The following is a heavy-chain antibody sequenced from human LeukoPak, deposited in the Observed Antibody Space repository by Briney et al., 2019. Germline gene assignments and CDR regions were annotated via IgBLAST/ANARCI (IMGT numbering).Heavy chain of an antibody. Sequence: ASVKVSCKASGYTFTSYGISWVRQAPGQGLEWMGWISAYNGNTNYAQKLQGRVTMTTDTSTSTAYMELRSLRSDDTAVYYCARDTRVVPAATHLGYYGMDVWGQGTTVTVSS. D-gene: IGHD2-2*01. CDR1: GYTFTSYG. J-gene: IGHJ6*02. CDR3: ARDTRVVPAATHLGYYGMDV. V-gene: IGHV1-18*01. CDR2: ISAYNGNT.